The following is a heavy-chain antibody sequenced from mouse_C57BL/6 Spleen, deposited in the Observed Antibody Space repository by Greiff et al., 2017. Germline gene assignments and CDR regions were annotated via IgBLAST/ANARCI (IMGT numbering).Heavy chain of an antibody. V-gene: IGHV10-3*01. CDR3: VREGNPYYFDY. CDR2: IRSQSSNYAT. Sequence: EVKLLESGGGLVQPKGSLKLSCAASGFTFNTYAMHWVRQAPGKGLEWVARIRSQSSNYATYYADSVKDRFTISRDNSQSMLYLQMNNLKTEDTAVYYGVREGNPYYFDYWGQGTTLTVSS. D-gene: IGHD2-1*01. J-gene: IGHJ2*01. CDR1: GFTFNTYA.